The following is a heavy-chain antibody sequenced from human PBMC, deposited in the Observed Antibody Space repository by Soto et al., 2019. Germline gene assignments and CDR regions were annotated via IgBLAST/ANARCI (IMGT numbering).Heavy chain of an antibody. CDR3: ARRLVSWFDP. J-gene: IGHJ5*02. V-gene: IGHV4-59*01. CDR2: IYYSGST. Sequence: SDTLSLTCTVSGGSIRSYYWSWIRQPPGKGLEWIGYIYYSGSTNYNPSLKSRVTISVDTSKNQFSLKLSSVTAADTAVYYCARRLVSWFDPWGQGTLVTVSS. CDR1: GGSIRSYY. D-gene: IGHD1-26*01.